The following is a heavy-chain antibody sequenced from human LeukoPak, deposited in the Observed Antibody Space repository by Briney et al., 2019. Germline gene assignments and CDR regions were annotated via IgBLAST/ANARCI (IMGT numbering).Heavy chain of an antibody. Sequence: GGSLRLSCAASVFTFTAYCMSWVRQPPGRGLEWVAHIKVDGGETYSMDSVKGRFTISRDNAKSSLYLQMNSLRDEQPALYYCWRGGFGYVYFDYWGQG. J-gene: IGHJ4*02. CDR3: WRGGFGYVYFDY. V-gene: IGHV3-7*01. D-gene: IGHD2-8*01. CDR2: IKVDGGET. CDR1: VFTFTAYC.